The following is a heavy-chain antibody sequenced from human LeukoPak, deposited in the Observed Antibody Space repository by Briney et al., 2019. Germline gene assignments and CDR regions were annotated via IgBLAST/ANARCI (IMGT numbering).Heavy chain of an antibody. V-gene: IGHV4-61*01. CDR1: GGSVSSGSYY. J-gene: IGHJ5*02. CDR2: IYYSGST. D-gene: IGHD3-16*01. Sequence: SETLSLTCTVSGGSVSSGSYYWSWIRQPPGKGLEWIGYIYYSGSTNYNPSLKSRVTISVDTSKNQFSPKLSSVTAADTAVYYCARAVGYDYVWGSYNWFDPWGQGTLVTVSS. CDR3: ARAVGYDYVWGSYNWFDP.